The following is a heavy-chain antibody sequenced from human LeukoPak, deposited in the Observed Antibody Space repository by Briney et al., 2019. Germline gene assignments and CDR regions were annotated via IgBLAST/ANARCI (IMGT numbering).Heavy chain of an antibody. D-gene: IGHD3-10*01. V-gene: IGHV4-59*01. J-gene: IGHJ4*02. CDR1: GDSMSSYY. CDR2: ISYSGST. Sequence: ASETLSLTCTVSGDSMSSYYWTWIRQPPGKELEWIGSISYSGSTNYNPSLKSRVTMSIDTSKNQFSLKLNSVTAADTAVYYCARSGLVRGVSTWGQGALVTVSS. CDR3: ARSGLVRGVST.